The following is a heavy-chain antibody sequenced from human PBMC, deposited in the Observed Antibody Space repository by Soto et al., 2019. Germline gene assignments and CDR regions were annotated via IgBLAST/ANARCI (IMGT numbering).Heavy chain of an antibody. Sequence: QAQLVQSGGEMKKAGASVKVSCKASGYTLTTYGITWVRQAPGQGLDWMGWINPLKGDTKSAANFQDRVTMTTDTSTRTAYMELRSLRSDDTAVYYCARVKVPAAVLGAFDVWGQGTLVTVSS. D-gene: IGHD2-2*01. J-gene: IGHJ3*01. CDR2: INPLKGDT. CDR1: GYTLTTYG. V-gene: IGHV1-18*01. CDR3: ARVKVPAAVLGAFDV.